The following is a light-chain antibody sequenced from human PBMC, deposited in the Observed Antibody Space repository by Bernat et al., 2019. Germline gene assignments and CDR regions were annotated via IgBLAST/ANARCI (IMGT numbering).Light chain of an antibody. J-gene: IGKJ2*01. CDR2: AAS. CDR1: QPINNY. Sequence: DIQVTQSPSSLSASVGDRVTITCRTRQPINNYLMWYQHKPGTAPKLLIYAASSVKSGVPSRFIGSGYGTDFTLTVTSMQPADFATYFCQQSHITPYTFGQGTKVDI. V-gene: IGKV1-39*01. CDR3: QQSHITPYT.